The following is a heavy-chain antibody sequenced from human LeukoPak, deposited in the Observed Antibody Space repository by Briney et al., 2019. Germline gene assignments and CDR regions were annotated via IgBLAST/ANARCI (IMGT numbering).Heavy chain of an antibody. Sequence: SETLSLTCTVSGGSISSGGYYWSWIRQPPGKGLEWIGYIYHSGSTYYNPSLKSRVTISVDKSKNQFSLKLSSVTAADTAVYYCARDPRYYYGSGSYYKAPSFDYWGQGTLVTVSS. CDR3: ARDPRYYYGSGSYYKAPSFDY. CDR1: GGSISSGGYY. CDR2: IYHSGST. V-gene: IGHV4-30-2*01. D-gene: IGHD3-10*01. J-gene: IGHJ4*02.